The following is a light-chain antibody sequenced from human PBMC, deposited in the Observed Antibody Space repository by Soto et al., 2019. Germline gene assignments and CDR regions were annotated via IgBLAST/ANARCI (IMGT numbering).Light chain of an antibody. Sequence: EIVLTQSPGTLSLSPGERATLSCRASQSVSSSYLAWYQQKPGQAPRLLIYVLYGRGTGSPDRFSGSVSGADFTLTISRLEPEDFAVYYCQQYGSSPPVTFGQGTRLEIK. V-gene: IGKV3-20*01. CDR2: VLY. J-gene: IGKJ5*01. CDR1: QSVSSSY. CDR3: QQYGSSPPVT.